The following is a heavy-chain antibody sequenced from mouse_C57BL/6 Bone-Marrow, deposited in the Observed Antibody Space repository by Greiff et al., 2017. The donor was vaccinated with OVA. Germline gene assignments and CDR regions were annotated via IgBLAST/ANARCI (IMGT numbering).Heavy chain of an antibody. D-gene: IGHD1-1*01. CDR2: INPSTGGT. Sequence: EVKLMESGPELVKPGASVKISCKASGYSFTGYYMNWVKQSPEKSLEWIGEINPSTGGTTYNQKFKAKATLTVDKSSSTAYMQLKSLTSEDSAVYYCASPLYYGSSYWYFDVWGTGTTVTVSS. J-gene: IGHJ1*03. CDR1: GYSFTGYY. CDR3: ASPLYYGSSYWYFDV. V-gene: IGHV1-42*01.